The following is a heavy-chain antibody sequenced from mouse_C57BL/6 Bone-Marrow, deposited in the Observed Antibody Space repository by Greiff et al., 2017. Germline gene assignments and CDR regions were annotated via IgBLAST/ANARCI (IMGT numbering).Heavy chain of an antibody. D-gene: IGHD1-1*01. CDR1: GYTFTDYY. CDR3: AKPFITTVVVPFGY. V-gene: IGHV1-19*01. J-gene: IGHJ3*01. CDR2: INPYNGGT. Sequence: VQLQQSGPVLVKPGASVKMSCKASGYTFTDYYMNWVKQSHGKSLEWIGVINPYNGGTSYNQKFKGKATLTVDKSSSTAYMELNSLTSEDSAVYYCAKPFITTVVVPFGYWGQGTLVTVSA.